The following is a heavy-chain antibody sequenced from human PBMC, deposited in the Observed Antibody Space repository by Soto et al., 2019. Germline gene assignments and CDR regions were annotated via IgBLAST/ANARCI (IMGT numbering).Heavy chain of an antibody. CDR2: IVVGSGNT. CDR1: GFTFTSSA. V-gene: IGHV1-58*01. Sequence: GASVKVSCKASGFTFTSSAVQWVRQARGQRLEWIGWIVVGSGNTNYAQKFQERVTITRDMSTSTAYMELSSLRSEDTAVYYCAADKWAAAGTDYWGQGTLVIVSS. CDR3: AADKWAAAGTDY. D-gene: IGHD6-13*01. J-gene: IGHJ4*02.